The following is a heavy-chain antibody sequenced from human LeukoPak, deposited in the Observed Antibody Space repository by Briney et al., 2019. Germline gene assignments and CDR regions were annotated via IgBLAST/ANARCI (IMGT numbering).Heavy chain of an antibody. CDR3: ARNYYYGMDV. CDR2: MNPNSGNT. CDR1: GYTFTSYD. V-gene: IGHV1-8*01. J-gene: IGHJ6*02. Sequence: GGSVTVSCKASGYTFTSYDINWVRQAAGQGLEWMGWMNPNSGNTGYAQKFQGRVTMTRNTSITTAYMELSSLRSEDTAVYYCARNYYYGMDVWGQGTTVTVSS.